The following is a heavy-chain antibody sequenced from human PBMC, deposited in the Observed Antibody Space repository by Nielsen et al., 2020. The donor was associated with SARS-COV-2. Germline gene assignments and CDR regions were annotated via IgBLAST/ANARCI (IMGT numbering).Heavy chain of an antibody. D-gene: IGHD3-10*01. CDR1: GNTFTGYY. J-gene: IGHJ4*02. CDR3: ARAGYYGSGKFDY. V-gene: IGHV1-2*06. CDR2: INPNSGGT. Sequence: ASVKVSCKASGNTFTGYYMHWVRQAPGQGLEWMGRINPNSGGTNYAQKFQGRVTMTRDTSISTAYMELSRLRSDDTAVYYCARAGYYGSGKFDYWGQGTLVTVSS.